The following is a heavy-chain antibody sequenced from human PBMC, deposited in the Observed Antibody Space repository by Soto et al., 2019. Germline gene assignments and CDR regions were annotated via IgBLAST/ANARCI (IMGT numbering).Heavy chain of an antibody. CDR1: GGTFNTYA. Sequence: QVQLVQSGAEMKKPGSSVKVSCQSSGGTFNTYAMNWVRQAPGQGPEWMGDISPMFGAANYAPKFQGRVTITAGESTGTSYMQLSSLTSEDTALYFCAREVQVHTPPFVYWGQGTLVTVSS. V-gene: IGHV1-69*19. CDR3: AREVQVHTPPFVY. D-gene: IGHD3-10*01. J-gene: IGHJ4*02. CDR2: ISPMFGAA.